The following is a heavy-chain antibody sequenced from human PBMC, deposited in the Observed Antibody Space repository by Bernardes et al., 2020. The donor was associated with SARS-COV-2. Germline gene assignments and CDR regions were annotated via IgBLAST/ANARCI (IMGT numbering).Heavy chain of an antibody. V-gene: IGHV3-7*03. Sequence: VGSLSLSCAGSGFDFSDSWMTWVRQAPGKGLEWVANIKRDGSETYYVDSVKGRFTISRDNAKNLVFLQMNSLRAEDTAVFYCARSAGMDVWGQGTMVTVSS. J-gene: IGHJ6*02. CDR2: IKRDGSET. CDR3: ARSAGMDV. CDR1: GFDFSDSW.